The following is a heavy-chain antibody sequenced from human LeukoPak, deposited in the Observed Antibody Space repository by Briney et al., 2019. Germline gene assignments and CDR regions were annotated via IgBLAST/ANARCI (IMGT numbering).Heavy chain of an antibody. CDR2: IKSKTDGGTT. CDR1: GFTFSNAW. CDR3: TTELSYGDYYFDY. Sequence: GGSLRPSCAASGFTFSNAWMSWVRQAPGKGLEWVGRIKSKTDGGTTDYAAPVKGRFTISRDDSKNTLYLQMNSLKTEDTAVYYCTTELSYGDYYFDYWGQGTLVTVSS. J-gene: IGHJ4*02. V-gene: IGHV3-15*01. D-gene: IGHD4-17*01.